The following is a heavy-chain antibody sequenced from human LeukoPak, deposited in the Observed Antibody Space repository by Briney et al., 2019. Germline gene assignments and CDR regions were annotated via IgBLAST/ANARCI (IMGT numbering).Heavy chain of an antibody. CDR2: ISGSGGST. CDR1: GFTFSSYA. Sequence: GGSLRLSCAASGFTFSSYAMSWVRKAPGKGLEWVSAISGSGGSTYYADSVKGRFTISRDNSKNTLCLQMNSLRAEDTAVYYCAKGSVAATTDYYYYGMDVWGQGTTVTVSS. D-gene: IGHD6-19*01. J-gene: IGHJ6*02. CDR3: AKGSVAATTDYYYYGMDV. V-gene: IGHV3-23*01.